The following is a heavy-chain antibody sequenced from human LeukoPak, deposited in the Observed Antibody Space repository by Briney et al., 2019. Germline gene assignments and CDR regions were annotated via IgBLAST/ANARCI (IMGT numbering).Heavy chain of an antibody. Sequence: SQTLSLTCTVSGGSISSGSYYWSWIRQPAGKGLEWIGRIYTSGSTNYNPSLKSRVTISVDTSKNQFSLKLSSETAADTAVYYCARDLKGYCSSTSCYVGDAFDIWGQGTMVTVSS. D-gene: IGHD2-2*01. CDR1: GGSISSGSYY. CDR2: IYTSGST. V-gene: IGHV4-61*02. J-gene: IGHJ3*02. CDR3: ARDLKGYCSSTSCYVGDAFDI.